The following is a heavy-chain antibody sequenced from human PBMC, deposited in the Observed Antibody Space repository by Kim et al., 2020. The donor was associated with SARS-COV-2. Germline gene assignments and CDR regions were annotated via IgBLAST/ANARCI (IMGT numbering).Heavy chain of an antibody. CDR2: IYDRGST. CDR1: GGSISSYY. D-gene: IGHD2-8*01. V-gene: IGHV4-59*13. J-gene: IGHJ4*02. Sequence: SETLSLTCTVSGGSISSYYWSWIRQPPGKGLEWIGYIYDRGSTNYNPSLKSRVTISVDTSKNQFSLKLSSVTAADTAVYYCARAPDVYAQFDYWGQVTLV. CDR3: ARAPDVYAQFDY.